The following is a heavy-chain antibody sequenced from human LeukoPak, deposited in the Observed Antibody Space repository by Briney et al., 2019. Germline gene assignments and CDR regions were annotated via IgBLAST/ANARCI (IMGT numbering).Heavy chain of an antibody. CDR2: ISAYNGNT. V-gene: IGHV1-18*01. CDR3: ARPYYDSSAPPYDY. D-gene: IGHD3-22*01. CDR1: GYTFTSYG. J-gene: IGHJ4*02. Sequence: ASVKVSCKASGYTFTSYGISWVRQAPGQGLEWKGWISAYNGNTNYAQKLQGRVTMTTDTSTSTAYMELRRLRSDDAAVYYCARPYYDSSAPPYDYWGQGTLVTVSS.